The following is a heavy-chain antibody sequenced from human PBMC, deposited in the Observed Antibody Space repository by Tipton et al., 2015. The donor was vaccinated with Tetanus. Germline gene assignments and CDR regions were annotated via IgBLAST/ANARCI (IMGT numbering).Heavy chain of an antibody. V-gene: IGHV4-39*01. CDR2: IYYSGST. CDR1: GGSISSSSYY. D-gene: IGHD3-3*01. J-gene: IGHJ5*02. Sequence: TLSLTCTVSGGSISSSSYYWGWIRQPPGKGLEWIGSIYYSGSTYYNPSLKSRVTISVDTSKNQFSLKLSSVTAADTAVYYCARHHQTYYDFWSDSRDLDNWFDPWGQGTLVTVSS. CDR3: ARHHQTYYDFWSDSRDLDNWFDP.